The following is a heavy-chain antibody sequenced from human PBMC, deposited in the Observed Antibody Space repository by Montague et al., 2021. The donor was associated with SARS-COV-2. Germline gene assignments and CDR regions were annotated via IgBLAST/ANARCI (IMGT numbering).Heavy chain of an antibody. CDR1: GGSISSINW. Sequence: SETLSLTCVVSGGSISSINWWSWVRQPPGKGLEWIGEIYHSGSTNYNPSLKSRFIISVDKSKNQFSLKLSSVTAADTAVYYCARTGYSSGWHSFDYWGQGTLVAVSS. D-gene: IGHD6-19*01. CDR3: ARTGYSSGWHSFDY. CDR2: IYHSGST. V-gene: IGHV4-4*02. J-gene: IGHJ4*02.